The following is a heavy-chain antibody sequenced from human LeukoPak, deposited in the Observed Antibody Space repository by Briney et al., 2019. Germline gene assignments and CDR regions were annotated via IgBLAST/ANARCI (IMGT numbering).Heavy chain of an antibody. CDR2: TYYRSKWYN. J-gene: IGHJ6*02. Sequence: SQTLSLTCAISGDGVSSDSAAWNWIRQSPSRGLEWLGRTYYRSKWYNDYAVSVKSRITINPDTSKNQVSLHLNSVTPEDTGVYYSARAATYYDSSEVRSWAPPNYYYYGMDVWGQGTTVTVSS. V-gene: IGHV6-1*01. D-gene: IGHD3-22*01. CDR3: ARAATYYDSSEVRSWAPPNYYYYGMDV. CDR1: GDGVSSDSAA.